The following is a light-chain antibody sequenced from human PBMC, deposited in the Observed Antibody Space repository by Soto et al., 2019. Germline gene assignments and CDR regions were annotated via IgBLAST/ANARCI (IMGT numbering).Light chain of an antibody. Sequence: ETVMTQSPATLSVSPGERATRSCRASQSVSSKLAWYQQKPGQAPRLLIYGASTRASGIRARFSGSGSGTEFTLTISSLQSEDFAVYYCQQYNNWPPNTFGQGTKLEI. CDR3: QQYNNWPPNT. CDR2: GAS. CDR1: QSVSSK. J-gene: IGKJ2*01. V-gene: IGKV3-15*01.